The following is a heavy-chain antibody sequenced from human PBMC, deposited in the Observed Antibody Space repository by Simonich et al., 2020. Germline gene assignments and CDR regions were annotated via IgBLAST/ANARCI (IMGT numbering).Heavy chain of an antibody. CDR2: INHSGSN. CDR1: GGSFSGYY. V-gene: IGHV4-34*01. J-gene: IGHJ3*02. D-gene: IGHD1-1*01. Sequence: QVQLQQWGAGLLKPSETLSLTCAVYGGSFSGYYWSWIRQPPGKGREWIGEINHSGSNNYNPSLKSRVTISGDTSKNQFSLKLSSGTAADTAVYYCARGKGWKNAFDIWGQGTMVTVSS. CDR3: ARGKGWKNAFDI.